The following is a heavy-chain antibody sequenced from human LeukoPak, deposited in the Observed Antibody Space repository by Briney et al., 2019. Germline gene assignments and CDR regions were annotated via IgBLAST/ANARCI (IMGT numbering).Heavy chain of an antibody. V-gene: IGHV3-43*02. CDR2: ISGDGGST. J-gene: IGHJ5*02. CDR3: AKDRLGPLFWSGYYTT. Sequence: PGGSLRLSCAASGFTFDDYAMHWVRQAPGKGLDWVSLISGDGGSTYYADSVKGRFTISRDNSKNSLYLQMNSLRTEDTALYYCAKDRLGPLFWSGYYTTWGQGTLVTVSS. CDR1: GFTFDDYA. D-gene: IGHD3-3*01.